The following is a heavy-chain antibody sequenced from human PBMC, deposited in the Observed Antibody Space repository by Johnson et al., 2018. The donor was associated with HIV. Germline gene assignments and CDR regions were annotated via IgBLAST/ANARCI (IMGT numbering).Heavy chain of an antibody. CDR3: AKEDCSSVVSSDDTFDI. CDR2: ISWDGDST. CDR1: GFTFSSYA. J-gene: IGHJ3*02. V-gene: IGHV3-NL1*01. Sequence: QVQLVESGGGVVQPGRSLRLSCAASGFTFSSYAMHWVRQAPGKGLEWVSLISWDGDSTYYANSVKGRFTVSRDSSKSTLYLQMNSLRVEDTAVYYCAKEDCSSVVSSDDTFDIWGQGTMVTLSS. D-gene: IGHD2-2*01.